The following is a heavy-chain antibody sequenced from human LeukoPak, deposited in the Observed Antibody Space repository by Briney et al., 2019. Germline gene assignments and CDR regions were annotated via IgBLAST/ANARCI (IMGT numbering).Heavy chain of an antibody. Sequence: GASVKVSCKASGYTXTSYAIHWVRQAPGQGLEWMGWITPSGGTNYPQKFQGRVAITWDTSITTAYMDLSRLTSDDTAVYYCARDRYGDGFAHLDYWGQGALVTVSS. V-gene: IGHV1-2*02. CDR2: ITPSGGT. D-gene: IGHD5-24*01. CDR3: ARDRYGDGFAHLDY. J-gene: IGHJ4*02. CDR1: GYTXTSYA.